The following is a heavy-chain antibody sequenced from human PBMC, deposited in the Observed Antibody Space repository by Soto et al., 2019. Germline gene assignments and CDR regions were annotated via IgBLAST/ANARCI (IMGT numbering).Heavy chain of an antibody. V-gene: IGHV1-2*02. CDR1: GYIFTGYY. CDR2: INPNNGDT. Sequence: ASVKVSCKASGYIFTGYYMNGVRQAPGQGLEWMGWINPNNGDTNYAQKFQGRVTMTTDTSITTAYMELNGLRSDDTAVYYCARPYCGSNSCHNWFDPWGQGTLVTVSS. J-gene: IGHJ5*02. CDR3: ARPYCGSNSCHNWFDP. D-gene: IGHD2-2*01.